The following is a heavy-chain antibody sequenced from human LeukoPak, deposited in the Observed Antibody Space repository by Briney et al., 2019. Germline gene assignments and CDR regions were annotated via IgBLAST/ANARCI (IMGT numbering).Heavy chain of an antibody. Sequence: ASVKVSCKTSGYTFSEYYIYWVRQAPGQGLEWMGWINPNSGGTNYAQKFQGRVTMTRDTSISTAYMELSRLRSDDTAVYYCARAISSSEYYFDYWGQGTLVTVSS. V-gene: IGHV1-2*02. D-gene: IGHD6-13*01. J-gene: IGHJ4*02. CDR2: INPNSGGT. CDR3: ARAISSSEYYFDY. CDR1: GYTFSEYY.